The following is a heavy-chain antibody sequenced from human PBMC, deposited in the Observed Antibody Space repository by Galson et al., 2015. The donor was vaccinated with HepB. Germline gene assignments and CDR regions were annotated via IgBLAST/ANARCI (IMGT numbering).Heavy chain of an antibody. V-gene: IGHV2-70*01. D-gene: IGHD3-10*01. J-gene: IGHJ6*02. CDR1: GFSLSTSGMC. CDR2: IDWDDDK. Sequence: PALVKPTQTLTLPCTFSGFSLSTSGMCVSWIRQPPGKALEWLALIDWDDDKYYSTSLKTRLTIPKDTSKNQVVLTMTNMDPVDTGTYYCARTPGSGSYHPSYNYYYGMDVWGQGTTVTVSS. CDR3: ARTPGSGSYHPSYNYYYGMDV.